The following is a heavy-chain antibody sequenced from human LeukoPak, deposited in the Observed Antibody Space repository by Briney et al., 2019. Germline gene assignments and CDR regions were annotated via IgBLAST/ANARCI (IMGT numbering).Heavy chain of an antibody. V-gene: IGHV1-18*01. Sequence: ASVKVSCKHSGYTFTSYDISWVRHTPGQGLEWMARISTYNGNTNYGLKVQGRATMTTDTSTSTAYMELRSLRSDDTAVYYCARVLRYDFWSAYYFDYWGQGTLVTVSS. J-gene: IGHJ4*02. CDR1: GYTFTSYD. CDR2: ISTYNGNT. D-gene: IGHD3-3*01. CDR3: ARVLRYDFWSAYYFDY.